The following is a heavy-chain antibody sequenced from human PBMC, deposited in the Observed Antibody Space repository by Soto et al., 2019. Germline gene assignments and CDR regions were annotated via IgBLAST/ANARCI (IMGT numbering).Heavy chain of an antibody. D-gene: IGHD3-10*01. J-gene: IGHJ6*02. CDR1: GYTFTNYA. Sequence: ASVKVSCKASGYTFTNYAMHWMRQAPGQRLEWMGWINTGNGNTKYSQKFQGRVTITRDTSASTAYVELSSLRTEDTAVYYCARSSLVRGVTYYYYYGMDVWGQGTTVTVSS. CDR2: INTGNGNT. V-gene: IGHV1-3*04. CDR3: ARSSLVRGVTYYYYYGMDV.